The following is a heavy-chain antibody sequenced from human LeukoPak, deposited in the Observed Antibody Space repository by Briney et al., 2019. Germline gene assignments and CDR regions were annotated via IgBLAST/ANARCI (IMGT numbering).Heavy chain of an antibody. CDR1: GDSISNNY. D-gene: IGHD6-13*01. CDR2: IHFNGNT. Sequence: SETLSLTCTVSGDSISNNYWSWTRQPAGKGLEWTSRIHFNGNTDYNPSLKSRVTTSIDTPRNQFSLKLSSVTAADTAVFYCARGRGGSSWYNYYDAWGQGILVTVSS. V-gene: IGHV4-4*07. CDR3: ARGRGGSSWYNYYDA. J-gene: IGHJ4*02.